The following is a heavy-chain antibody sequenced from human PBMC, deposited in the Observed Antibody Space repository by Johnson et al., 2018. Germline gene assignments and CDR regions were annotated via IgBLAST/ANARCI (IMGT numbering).Heavy chain of an antibody. Sequence: VQLVQSGGGLVQPGRSLRLSCKASGFTFGDYAMSWFRQAPGKGLEWVGLIRNKGYGGTAEYAASVNGRFTISRDDSKSIAPLKMNRLKTEDPAIYYCTRADSSNSRSYWYFDLWGRGTLVTVSS. J-gene: IGHJ2*01. CDR3: TRADSSNSRSYWYFDL. CDR1: GFTFGDYA. V-gene: IGHV3-49*03. CDR2: IRNKGYGGTA. D-gene: IGHD4-23*01.